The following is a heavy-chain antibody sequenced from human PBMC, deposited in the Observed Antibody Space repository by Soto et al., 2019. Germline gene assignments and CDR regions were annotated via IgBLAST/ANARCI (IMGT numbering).Heavy chain of an antibody. J-gene: IGHJ4*02. V-gene: IGHV1-24*01. CDR1: GYTLTELS. Sequence: ASVKVSCKVSGYTLTELSMHWVRQAPGKGLEWMGGLDPEDGETIYAQKFQGRVTMTEDTSTDTAYMELSSLRSEDTAVYYCATTHPKQLTRGGYFDYWGQGTLVTVSS. CDR2: LDPEDGET. CDR3: ATTHPKQLTRGGYFDY. D-gene: IGHD1-1*01.